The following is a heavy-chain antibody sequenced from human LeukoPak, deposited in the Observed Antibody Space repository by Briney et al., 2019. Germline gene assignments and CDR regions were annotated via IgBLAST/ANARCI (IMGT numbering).Heavy chain of an antibody. V-gene: IGHV4-39*01. J-gene: IGHJ3*02. CDR2: IYYSGST. Sequence: PSETLSLTCTVSGGSISSSSYYWGWIRQPPGKGLEWIGSIYYSGSTYYNPSLKRRVTISVDTSKNQFSLKLSSVTAADTAVYYCARLLRITIFGVVTKMGAFDIWGQGTMVTVSS. CDR3: ARLLRITIFGVVTKMGAFDI. D-gene: IGHD3-3*01. CDR1: GGSISSSSYY.